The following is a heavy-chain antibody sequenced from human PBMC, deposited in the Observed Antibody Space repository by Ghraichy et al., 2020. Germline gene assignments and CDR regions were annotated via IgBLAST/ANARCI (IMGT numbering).Heavy chain of an antibody. J-gene: IGHJ4*02. D-gene: IGHD3-22*01. CDR3: ARERLYYYDGSGHYFFDF. CDR2: ISSKGHYL. CDR1: GFTFSSYS. Sequence: GGFLRLSCAASGFTFSSYSMHWVRQAPGKGLEWVSSISSKGHYLYYADSMKGRFTISRDNAKNSLYLQINSLTAEDSAVYYCARERLYYYDGSGHYFFDFWGQGTLVTVSS. V-gene: IGHV3-21*01.